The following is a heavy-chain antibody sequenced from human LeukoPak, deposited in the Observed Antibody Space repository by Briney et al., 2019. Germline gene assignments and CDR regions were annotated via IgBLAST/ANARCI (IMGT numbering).Heavy chain of an antibody. Sequence: GGSLRLSCAASGFTFSSYEMNWARQAPGKGLEWVSYISSSGSTIYYADSVKGRFTISRDNAKNSLYLQMNSLRAEDTAVYYCAREGRGDVSQWLVFDYWGQGTLVTVSS. J-gene: IGHJ4*02. CDR1: GFTFSSYE. CDR2: ISSSGSTI. D-gene: IGHD6-19*01. CDR3: AREGRGDVSQWLVFDY. V-gene: IGHV3-48*03.